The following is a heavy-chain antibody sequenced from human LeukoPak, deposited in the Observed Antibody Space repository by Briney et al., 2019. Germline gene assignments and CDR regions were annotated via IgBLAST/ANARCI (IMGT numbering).Heavy chain of an antibody. D-gene: IGHD6-6*01. CDR3: ARYSSSSVY. CDR1: GFTFSSYA. J-gene: IGHJ4*02. CDR2: ISYDGSNK. Sequence: GRSLRLSCAASGFTFSSYAMHWVRQAPGKGLEWVAVISYDGSNKYYADSVKGRFTISRDNSKNTPYLQMNSLRAEDTAVYYCARYSSSSVYCGQGTLVTVSS. V-gene: IGHV3-30-3*01.